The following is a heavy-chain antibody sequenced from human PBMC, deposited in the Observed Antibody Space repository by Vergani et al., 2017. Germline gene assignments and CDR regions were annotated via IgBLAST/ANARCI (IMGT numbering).Heavy chain of an antibody. CDR1: GYTFTDHY. CDR3: ATDLSGGSWDWFDP. CDR2: VDPEDGET. D-gene: IGHD2-15*01. Sequence: EVQLVQSGAEVKKPGATMKISCKVSGYTFTDHYMHWVKQAPGKGLEWMGLVDPEDGETIYAEKFKGRVTIAADTSTDTAYMELSSLRSEDTAVYYCATDLSGGSWDWFDPWGQGTLVTVSS. J-gene: IGHJ5*02. V-gene: IGHV1-69-2*01.